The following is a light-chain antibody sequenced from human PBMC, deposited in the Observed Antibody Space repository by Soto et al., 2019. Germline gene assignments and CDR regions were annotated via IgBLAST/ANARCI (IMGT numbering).Light chain of an antibody. Sequence: DIQMTQSPSTLSASVGDRVTITCRASQSISSWLAWYRQKPGKAPKLLIYKSSSLESGVPSRFSGRGSGTGFTLTISSLQPDDFAAYYCQQYSDYPWTFGQGTKVEIK. CDR2: KSS. CDR1: QSISSW. V-gene: IGKV1-5*03. J-gene: IGKJ1*01. CDR3: QQYSDYPWT.